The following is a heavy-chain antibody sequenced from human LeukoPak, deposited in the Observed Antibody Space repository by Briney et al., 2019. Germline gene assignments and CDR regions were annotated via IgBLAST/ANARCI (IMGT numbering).Heavy chain of an antibody. CDR2: IYYSGIT. J-gene: IGHJ6*03. Sequence: PSETLSLTCTVSGASISSSDRYWGWIRQPPGKGLEWIGSIYYSGITYHNPSLKSRATISVDTSNNQFSLKMSSVTAADTAVYFCARHQEGMVRGVLYYMDVWGKGTTVIISS. D-gene: IGHD3-10*01. V-gene: IGHV4-39*01. CDR1: GASISSSDRY. CDR3: ARHQEGMVRGVLYYMDV.